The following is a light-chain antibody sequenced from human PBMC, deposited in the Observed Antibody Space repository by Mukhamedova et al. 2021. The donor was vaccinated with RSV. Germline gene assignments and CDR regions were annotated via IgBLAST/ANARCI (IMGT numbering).Light chain of an antibody. CDR3: QHFSSYPLS. J-gene: IGKJ3*01. V-gene: IGKV1-13*02. Sequence: WYQRRVHGKPPKLLIYDVSNLDRGVPSRFSGSGSGTEFTLTISSLQLEDFAFYYCQHFSSYPLSFGPGTKVDV. CDR2: DVS.